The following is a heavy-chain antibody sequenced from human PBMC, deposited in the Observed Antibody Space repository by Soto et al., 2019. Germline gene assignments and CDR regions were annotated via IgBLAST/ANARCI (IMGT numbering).Heavy chain of an antibody. Sequence: GGSLRLSCAASGFTFSSYAMSWVRQAPGKGLEWVSAISGSGGSTYYADSVKGRFTISRDNSKNTLYLQMNSLRAEDTAVYYCAKDLYQYSSSTIFDYWGQGTLVTVSS. V-gene: IGHV3-23*01. D-gene: IGHD6-6*01. CDR1: GFTFSSYA. CDR2: ISGSGGST. J-gene: IGHJ4*02. CDR3: AKDLYQYSSSTIFDY.